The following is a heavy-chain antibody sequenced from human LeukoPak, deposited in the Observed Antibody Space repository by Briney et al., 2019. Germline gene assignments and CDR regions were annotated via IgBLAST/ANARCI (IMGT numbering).Heavy chain of an antibody. V-gene: IGHV3-23*01. CDR1: GFTFSSYA. Sequence: GSLRLSCAGSGFTFSSYAMSWVRQAPGKGLEWVSAISGSGGSTYYADSVKGRFTISRDNSKNTLYLQMNSLRAEDTAVYYCARGRYDFWSGAYYYMDVWGKGTTVTVSS. CDR3: ARGRYDFWSGAYYYMDV. D-gene: IGHD3-3*01. J-gene: IGHJ6*03. CDR2: ISGSGGST.